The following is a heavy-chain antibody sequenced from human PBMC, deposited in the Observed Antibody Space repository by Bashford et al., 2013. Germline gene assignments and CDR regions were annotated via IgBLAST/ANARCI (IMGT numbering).Heavy chain of an antibody. CDR1: DSFQKRL. D-gene: IGHD2-8*01. CDR3: TTDGLLHVHCSNGICYHDGFDF. Sequence: GSRRDSPVQPLDSFQKRLDDLVARLQEGLEWVGRIKSEADGGTTDYAXPVKGRFTFSRDDSNHMLYLQMNSLKTEDTAVYYCTTDGLLHVHCSNGICYHDGFDFWGQGTKVTVSS. V-gene: IGHV3-15*01. J-gene: IGHJ3*01. CDR2: IKSEADGGTT.